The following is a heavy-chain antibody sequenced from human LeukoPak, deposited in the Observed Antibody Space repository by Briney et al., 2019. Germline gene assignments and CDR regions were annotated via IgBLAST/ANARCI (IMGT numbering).Heavy chain of an antibody. V-gene: IGHV3-74*01. D-gene: IGHD2-21*02. CDR3: SRIRTATLISLGF. J-gene: IGHJ4*02. CDR2: INDDGRIT. CDR1: GFALNSCL. Sequence: GGSLRLSFPAGGFALNSCLCHGVGQAPGKWPVWVSRINDDGRITNYADSVKGRFIISRDGAKMHLQMNSLRVEETAVYYCSRIRTATLISLGFGAQGTLVTVSS.